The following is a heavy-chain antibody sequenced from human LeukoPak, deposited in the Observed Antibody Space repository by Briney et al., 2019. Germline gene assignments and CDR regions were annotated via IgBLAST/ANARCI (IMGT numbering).Heavy chain of an antibody. V-gene: IGHV3-48*04. CDR1: GFTFSSYS. D-gene: IGHD7-27*01. CDR3: ARDQAGEERDY. Sequence: GGSLRLSCVASGFTFSSYSMNWFRQAPGKRLEWIAYIRSSSSNMNYADSVKGRFTISRDDAKNSLYLQMNSLRVEDTAVYYCARDQAGEERDYWGQGTLVTVSS. CDR2: IRSSSSNM. J-gene: IGHJ4*02.